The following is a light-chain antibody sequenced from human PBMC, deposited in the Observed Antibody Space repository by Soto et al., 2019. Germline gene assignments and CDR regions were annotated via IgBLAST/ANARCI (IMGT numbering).Light chain of an antibody. CDR2: DVS. V-gene: IGLV2-14*01. J-gene: IGLJ2*01. CDR3: SAFTIGRNTVI. Sequence: QSALTQPASVSGSPGQSMTISCTGTTSDLDGYNYASWYQYHPGKARKLMIYDVSNRPSGISNRFSGSKAGNTASRTISGLQAEDEADYYCSAFTIGRNTVIFGGGTKVTVL. CDR1: TSDLDGYNY.